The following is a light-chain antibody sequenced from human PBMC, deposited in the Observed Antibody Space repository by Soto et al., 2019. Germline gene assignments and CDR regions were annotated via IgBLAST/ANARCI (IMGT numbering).Light chain of an antibody. Sequence: EIVLTQSPATLSVSPGERATLSCRTSQSVNSHLAWYQHKPGQAPRLLIYGASARASGVPDRFSGSGSGTEYTLTITSLQSEDFAIYVCQQYDNWPPCTFGQGTKVEIK. CDR2: GAS. J-gene: IGKJ1*01. CDR3: QQYDNWPPCT. V-gene: IGKV3-15*01. CDR1: QSVNSH.